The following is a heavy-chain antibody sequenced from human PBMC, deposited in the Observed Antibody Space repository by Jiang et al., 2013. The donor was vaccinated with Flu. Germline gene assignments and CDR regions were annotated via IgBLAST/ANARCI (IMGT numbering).Heavy chain of an antibody. CDR1: GYSFTSYW. CDR2: IYPGDSDT. Sequence: VQLVESGAEVKKPGESLKISCKGSGYSFTSYWIGWVRQMPGKGLEWMGIIYPGDSDTRYSPSFQGQVTISADKSISTAYLQWSSLKASDTAMYYCARTTHDSSGYYYFDYWGQGTLVTVSS. CDR3: ARTTHDSSGYYYFDY. V-gene: IGHV5-51*01. J-gene: IGHJ4*02. D-gene: IGHD3-22*01.